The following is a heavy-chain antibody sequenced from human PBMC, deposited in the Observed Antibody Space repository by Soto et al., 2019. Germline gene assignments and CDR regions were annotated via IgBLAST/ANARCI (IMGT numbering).Heavy chain of an antibody. CDR3: AREPYPPTARNDP. J-gene: IGHJ5*02. CDR2: IFHSGTT. Sequence: SETLSLTCSVSGDSISSADYFWTWIRQSPGKGLEWMGYIFHSGTTYYNPSLKGRLLISIENSKNQFSLRLTSVTAADSAVYFCAREPYPPTARNDPWGQGTLVTVSS. V-gene: IGHV4-30-4*01. D-gene: IGHD4-17*01. CDR1: GDSISSADYF.